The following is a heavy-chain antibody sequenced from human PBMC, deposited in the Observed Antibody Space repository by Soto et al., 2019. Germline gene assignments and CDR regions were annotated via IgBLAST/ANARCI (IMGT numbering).Heavy chain of an antibody. CDR3: ASCHRLAVRRLGFDI. D-gene: IGHD3-10*01. J-gene: IGHJ3*02. V-gene: IGHV6-1*01. Sequence: SQTPSLTCAISGDSVSINSAAWNWIRHSPSRGLEWLGRTYYRSNWYNDYAISVKSRITINPDTSKYQFSLQLNSVTPEETAVYYCASCHRLAVRRLGFDIWGQGTMVTVSS. CDR2: TYYRSNWYN. CDR1: GDSVSINSAA.